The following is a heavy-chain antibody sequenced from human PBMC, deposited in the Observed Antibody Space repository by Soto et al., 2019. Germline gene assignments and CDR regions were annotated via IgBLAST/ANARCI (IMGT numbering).Heavy chain of an antibody. V-gene: IGHV3-9*01. Sequence: EVQLVESGGGLVQPGRSLRLSCAASGFTFDDYAMHWVRQAPGKGLEWVSGISWNSGSIGYADSVKGRFTISRDNAKNSLYLQMNSLRAEDTDLYYCAKARKYCSSTSCYADYYYYMDFWGKGTTVTVS. CDR2: ISWNSGSI. J-gene: IGHJ6*03. CDR1: GFTFDDYA. D-gene: IGHD2-2*01. CDR3: AKARKYCSSTSCYADYYYYMDF.